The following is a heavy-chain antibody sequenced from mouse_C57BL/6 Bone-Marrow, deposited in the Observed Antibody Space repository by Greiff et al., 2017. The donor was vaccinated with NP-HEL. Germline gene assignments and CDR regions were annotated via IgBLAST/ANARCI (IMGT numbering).Heavy chain of an antibody. CDR2: IRSKSNNYAT. CDR1: GFSFNTYA. CDR3: VRRPYAMDY. Sequence: SGGGLVQPKGSLKLSCAASGFSFNTYAMNWVRQAPGKGLEWVARIRSKSNNYATYYADSVKDRFTISRDDSESMLYLQMNNLKTEDTAMYYCVRRPYAMDYWGQGTSVTVSS. V-gene: IGHV10-1*01. J-gene: IGHJ4*01.